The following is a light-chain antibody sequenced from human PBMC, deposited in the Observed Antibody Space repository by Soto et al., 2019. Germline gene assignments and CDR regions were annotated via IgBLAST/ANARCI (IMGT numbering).Light chain of an antibody. J-gene: IGLJ2*01. CDR2: DVS. Sequence: QSVLTQPVSVSGSPGQSITISCTGTSSDVGAYNHVSWYQQHPGKAPKLMIYDVSKWPSGVSNRFSGSKSGKTASLTISGLQVDDEADYYCSSYTTTTSVVFGGGTQLTVL. V-gene: IGLV2-14*03. CDR1: SSDVGAYNH. CDR3: SSYTTTTSVV.